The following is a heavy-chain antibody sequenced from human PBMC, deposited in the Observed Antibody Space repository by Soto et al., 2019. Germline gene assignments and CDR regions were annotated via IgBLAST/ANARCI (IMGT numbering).Heavy chain of an antibody. J-gene: IGHJ3*02. D-gene: IGHD3-3*01. Sequence: GGSLRLSCAASGFTFSGSAMHWVRQASGKGLEWVGRIRSKANSYATAYAASVKGRFTISRDDSKNTAYLQMNGLKTEDTAVYYCTRLDFWSGYYAFDIWGQGTMVTVSS. CDR2: IRSKANSYAT. CDR3: TRLDFWSGYYAFDI. CDR1: GFTFSGSA. V-gene: IGHV3-73*01.